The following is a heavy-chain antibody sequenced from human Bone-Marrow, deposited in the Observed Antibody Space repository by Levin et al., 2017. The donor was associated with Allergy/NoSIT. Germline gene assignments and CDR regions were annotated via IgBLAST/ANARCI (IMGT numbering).Heavy chain of an antibody. V-gene: IGHV4-59*01. CDR2: VFNTGTT. CDR1: GGSIGSYY. J-gene: IGHJ4*02. D-gene: IGHD3-22*01. CDR3: ARDNYFDSSGSYRLDY. Sequence: SQTLSLTCTVSGGSIGSYYWNWIRQPPGKGLEWIGYVFNTGTTYYSPSLKSRVTISVDTSKNQFSLKLTSVTAADTAVYYCARDNYFDSSGSYRLDYWGQGTLVTVSS.